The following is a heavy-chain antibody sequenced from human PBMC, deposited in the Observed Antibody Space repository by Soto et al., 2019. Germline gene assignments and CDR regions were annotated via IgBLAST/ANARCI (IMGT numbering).Heavy chain of an antibody. CDR1: GITFSGYW. J-gene: IGHJ6*02. CDR3: AREGRGFLEWLIPYGMDV. D-gene: IGHD3-3*01. V-gene: IGHV3-74*01. CDR2: INSDGSST. Sequence: GGSLRLSCAASGITFSGYWMHWVRQAPGKGLVWVSRINSDGSSTSYADSVKGRFTISRDNAKNTLYLQMNSLRAEDTAVYYCAREGRGFLEWLIPYGMDVWGQGTTVTVYS.